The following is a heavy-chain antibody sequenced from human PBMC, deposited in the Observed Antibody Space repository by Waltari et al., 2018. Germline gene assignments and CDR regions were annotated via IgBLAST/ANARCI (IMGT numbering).Heavy chain of an antibody. CDR1: GGTFSSYA. D-gene: IGHD6-19*01. V-gene: IGHV1-69*05. CDR3: ARARRGVRIAVAGTHYYYGMDV. CDR2: IIPIFGTA. Sequence: QVQLVQSGAEVKKPGSSVKVSCKASGGTFSSYAISWVRQAPGQGLEWMGGIIPIFGTAKYAQKVQGRVTITTDESTSTAYMELSSLRSEDTAVYYCARARRGVRIAVAGTHYYYGMDVWGQGTTVTVSS. J-gene: IGHJ6*02.